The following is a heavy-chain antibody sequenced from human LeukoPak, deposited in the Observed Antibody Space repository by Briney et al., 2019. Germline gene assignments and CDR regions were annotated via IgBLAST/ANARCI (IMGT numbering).Heavy chain of an antibody. V-gene: IGHV3-74*01. CDR3: AQVRPPSGSGWYGGDDY. Sequence: GGSLRLSCAASGFTFSNYWMHWIRQVAVKGLEWVSHIKYDGSATNYADSVKGRFTISRDNSKNTLYLQMNSLRVEDTAVYYCAQVRPPSGSGWYGGDDYWGQGILVTVSS. CDR2: IKYDGSAT. D-gene: IGHD6-19*01. CDR1: GFTFSNYW. J-gene: IGHJ4*02.